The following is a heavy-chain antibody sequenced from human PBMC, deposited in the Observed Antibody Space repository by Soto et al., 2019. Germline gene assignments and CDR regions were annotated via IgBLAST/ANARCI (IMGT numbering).Heavy chain of an antibody. CDR3: ARVPAYSNYPDV. J-gene: IGHJ6*04. V-gene: IGHV3-74*01. D-gene: IGHD4-4*01. CDR2: INSDGSST. Sequence: GGSLRLSCAASGFTFSSYWMHWVRQAPGKGLVWVSRINSDGSSTSYADSVKGRFTISRDNAKNTLYLQMNSLRAEDTAVYYCARVPAYSNYPDVWGKGTTVTVSS. CDR1: GFTFSSYW.